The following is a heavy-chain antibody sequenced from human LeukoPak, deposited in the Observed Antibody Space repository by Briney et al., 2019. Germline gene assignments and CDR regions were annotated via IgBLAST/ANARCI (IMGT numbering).Heavy chain of an antibody. CDR2: ISPYNGKT. CDR3: ARPRDGSGSYYPVGY. J-gene: IGHJ4*02. V-gene: IGHV1-18*04. CDR1: GYTFTGYY. D-gene: IGHD3-10*01. Sequence: ASVKVSCKASGYTFTGYYMHWVRQAPGQGLEWMGWISPYNGKTISAQNFQDRITMTTDKSTNTAYMELRSLRSDDTAVYFCARPRDGSGSYYPVGYWGQGTLVTVSS.